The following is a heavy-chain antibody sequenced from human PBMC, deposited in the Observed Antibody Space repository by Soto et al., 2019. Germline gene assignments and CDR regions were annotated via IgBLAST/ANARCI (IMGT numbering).Heavy chain of an antibody. V-gene: IGHV4-59*01. Sequence: SETLSLTSTVSGGSITSYNLNYLRKPPGKALEWIGYVHNSGSTNYNHSLKSRVTISVDTSKNQFSLKMNSVTAADTPVYYCARRAVVAVTGRLAKCLDSWGKG. J-gene: IGHJ5*01. CDR3: ARRAVVAVTGRLAKCLDS. CDR2: VHNSGST. D-gene: IGHD2-21*01. CDR1: GGSITSYN.